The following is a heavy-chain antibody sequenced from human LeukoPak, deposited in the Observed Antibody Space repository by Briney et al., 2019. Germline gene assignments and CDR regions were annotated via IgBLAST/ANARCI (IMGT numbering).Heavy chain of an antibody. Sequence: SETLSLTCTVSGGSIRSSYYYWGWIRQPPGKGLEWIGSIYDSGSTYYNPSLKSRVTISVDTSKNQFSLKLSSVTAADTAVYYCARGYCSSTSCHPAYWGQGTLVTVSS. V-gene: IGHV4-39*07. D-gene: IGHD2-2*01. CDR2: IYDSGST. J-gene: IGHJ4*02. CDR1: GGSIRSSYYY. CDR3: ARGYCSSTSCHPAY.